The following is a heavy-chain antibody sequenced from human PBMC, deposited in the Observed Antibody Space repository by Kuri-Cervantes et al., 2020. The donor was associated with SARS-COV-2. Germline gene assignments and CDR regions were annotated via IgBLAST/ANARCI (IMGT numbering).Heavy chain of an antibody. CDR2: ISHIGST. Sequence: SQTLSLTCAVHDESFSGYYWSWIRQPPGKGLEWIGKISHIGSTNYNPSLKSRVTISVDTSKNQFSLKLSSVTAADTAVYYCARGPPAFSGWTYYFDYWGQGTLVTVSS. D-gene: IGHD6-19*01. CDR3: ARGPPAFSGWTYYFDY. CDR1: DESFSGYY. V-gene: IGHV4-34*01. J-gene: IGHJ4*02.